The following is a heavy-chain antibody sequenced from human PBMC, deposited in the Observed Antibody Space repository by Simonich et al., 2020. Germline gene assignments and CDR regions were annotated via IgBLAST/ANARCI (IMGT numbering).Heavy chain of an antibody. D-gene: IGHD2-15*01. Sequence: QVQLVQSGAEVKNPGASVKVSCKASGYPFTGYIMHCVRHAPGTGLEWLGWPKPNSGGKNYAQKFQGRVTMTRDTSISTAYMELSRLRSDDTAVYYCARIANPGKDLNWFDPWGQGTLVTVSS. CDR3: ARIANPGKDLNWFDP. V-gene: IGHV1-2*02. J-gene: IGHJ5*02. CDR1: GYPFTGYI. CDR2: PKPNSGGK.